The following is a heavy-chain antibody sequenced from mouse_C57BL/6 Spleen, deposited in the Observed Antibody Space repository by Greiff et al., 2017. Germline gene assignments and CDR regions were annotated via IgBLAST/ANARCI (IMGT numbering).Heavy chain of an antibody. J-gene: IGHJ4*01. CDR1: GFTFSSYA. V-gene: IGHV5-4*03. D-gene: IGHD2-3*01. CDR3: SSPYDGYYGYAIDY. CDR2: ISDGGSYT. Sequence: EVMLVESGGGLVKPGGSLKLSCAASGFTFSSYAMSWVRQTPEKRLEWVATISDGGSYTYYPDNVKGRFTISRDNAKNNLSLQMSHLKSQDTAMYYCSSPYDGYYGYAIDYWGQGTSVTVSA.